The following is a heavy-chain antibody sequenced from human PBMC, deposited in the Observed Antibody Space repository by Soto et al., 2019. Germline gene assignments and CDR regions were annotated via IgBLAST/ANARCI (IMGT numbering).Heavy chain of an antibody. CDR2: ISVYNGNT. CDR3: ARAGQYYDSSGYVN. CDR1: VYSFATSG. D-gene: IGHD3-22*01. J-gene: IGHJ4*02. V-gene: IGHV1-18*01. Sequence: QVKLVQSGTEVKKPGASLKVSCKASVYSFATSGISWVRQAPGQGLEWMGLISVYNGNTNYDQKLHDRVTMTTDTSTTTADLELRSLRSDDTAVYYCARAGQYYDSSGYVNWGQGTLVT.